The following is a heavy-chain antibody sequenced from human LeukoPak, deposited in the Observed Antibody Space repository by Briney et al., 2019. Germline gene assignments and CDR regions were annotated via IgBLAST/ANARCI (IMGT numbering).Heavy chain of an antibody. CDR1: GGSISSGGYS. J-gene: IGHJ6*03. V-gene: IGHV4-30-2*01. CDR3: ARVGYNWGSVGYYYYMDV. CDR2: IYHSGST. D-gene: IGHD1-1*01. Sequence: PSETLSLTCAVSGGSISSGGYSWSWIRQPPGKGLEWIGYIYHSGSTYYNPSLKSRVTISVDRSKNQFSLKLSSVTAADTAVYYCARVGYNWGSVGYYYYMDVWGKGTTVTVSS.